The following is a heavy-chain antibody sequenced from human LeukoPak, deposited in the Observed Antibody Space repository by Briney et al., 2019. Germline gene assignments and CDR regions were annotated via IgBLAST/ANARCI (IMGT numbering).Heavy chain of an antibody. CDR2: INHSGST. CDR1: GGSFSGYY. D-gene: IGHD3-22*01. Sequence: SETLSLTCAVYGGSFSGYYWSWIRQPPGKGLEWIGEINHSGSTNYNPSLKSRVTISVDTPKNQFSLKLSSVTAADTAVYYCARGRNYYDSSGYYVGRFFDYWGQGTLVTVSS. J-gene: IGHJ4*02. CDR3: ARGRNYYDSSGYYVGRFFDY. V-gene: IGHV4-34*01.